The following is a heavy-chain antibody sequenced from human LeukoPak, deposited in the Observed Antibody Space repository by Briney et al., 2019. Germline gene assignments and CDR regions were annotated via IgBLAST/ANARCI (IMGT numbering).Heavy chain of an antibody. CDR3: AKAPVTSCRGAYCYPFDS. CDR2: IAYDGKTT. J-gene: IGHJ4*02. Sequence: GGSLRLSCAASGFTFSTYGTHWVRQAPGKGLEWVAVIAYDGKTTYYADSVKGRFTISRDNSKNTLYLQMNSLRAEDAAVYFCAKAPVTSCRGAYCYPFDSWGQGTLVTVSS. D-gene: IGHD2-21*01. CDR1: GFTFSTYG. V-gene: IGHV3-30*18.